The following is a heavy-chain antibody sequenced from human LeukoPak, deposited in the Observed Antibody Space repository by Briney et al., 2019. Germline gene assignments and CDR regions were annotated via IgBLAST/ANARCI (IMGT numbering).Heavy chain of an antibody. Sequence: PSETLSLTCAVYGGSFSGYYWSWIRQPPGKGLELIGEINHSGSTNYNPSLKSRVTISVDTSKNQFSLKLSSVTAADTAVYYCARLPGYSSGWHNYYYYFYMDVWGKGTTVTISS. CDR3: ARLPGYSSGWHNYYYYFYMDV. D-gene: IGHD6-19*01. CDR2: INHSGST. J-gene: IGHJ6*03. CDR1: GGSFSGYY. V-gene: IGHV4-34*01.